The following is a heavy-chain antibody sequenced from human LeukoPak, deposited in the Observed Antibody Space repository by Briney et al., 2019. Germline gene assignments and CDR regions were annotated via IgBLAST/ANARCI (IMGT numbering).Heavy chain of an antibody. Sequence: PGGSLRLSCAASGFTFSSYAMYWVRQAPGKGLEYVSAISTNGGSTYYANSVKGRFTISRDNSKNTLYLQMGSLRAEDMAVYYCAREVMAKRRAFDIWGQGTVVTVSS. D-gene: IGHD2-8*01. J-gene: IGHJ3*02. V-gene: IGHV3-64*01. CDR3: AREVMAKRRAFDI. CDR1: GFTFSSYA. CDR2: ISTNGGST.